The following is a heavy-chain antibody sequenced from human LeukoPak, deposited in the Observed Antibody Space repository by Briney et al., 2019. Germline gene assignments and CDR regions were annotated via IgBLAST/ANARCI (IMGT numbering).Heavy chain of an antibody. CDR1: GGTFSSYA. D-gene: IGHD2-2*02. J-gene: IGHJ6*02. CDR3: ARNPYCSSTSCYKGSYYYGMDV. CDR2: IIPIFGTA. V-gene: IGHV1-69*13. Sequence: GASVKVSCKASGGTFSSYAISWVRQAPGQGLEWMGGIIPIFGTANYAQKFQGRVTITADESTSTAYMELSSLRSEDTAVYYCARNPYCSSTSCYKGSYYYGMDVWGQGTTVTVSS.